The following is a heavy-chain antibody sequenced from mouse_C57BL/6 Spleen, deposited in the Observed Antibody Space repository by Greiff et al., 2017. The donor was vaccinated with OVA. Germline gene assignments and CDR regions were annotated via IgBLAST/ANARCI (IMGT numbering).Heavy chain of an antibody. D-gene: IGHD1-1*01. V-gene: IGHV1-64*01. CDR3: AIHYYGSSHWYFDF. Sequence: QVQLQQPGAELVKPGASVKLSCKASGYTFTSYWMHWVKQRPGQGLEWIGMIHPNSGSTNYNEKFKSKATLTVDKSSSTAYMQLSSLTSEVAAVYYCAIHYYGSSHWYFDFWGTGTTVTVSS. CDR1: GYTFTSYW. CDR2: IHPNSGST. J-gene: IGHJ1*03.